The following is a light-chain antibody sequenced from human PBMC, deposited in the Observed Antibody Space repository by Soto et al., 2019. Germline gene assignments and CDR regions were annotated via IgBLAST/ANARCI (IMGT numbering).Light chain of an antibody. CDR2: DVG. J-gene: IGLJ1*01. V-gene: IGLV2-14*03. CDR1: SSDVGGYNS. CDR3: SSFTSSMTNV. Sequence: QSVLTQPASVSGSPGESITISCTGTSSDVGGYNSVSWYQHHPGKAPKLILYDVGARPSGVSYRFSGSKSGNTASLTISGLQAADEADYFCSSFTSSMTNVFGSGTKVTVL.